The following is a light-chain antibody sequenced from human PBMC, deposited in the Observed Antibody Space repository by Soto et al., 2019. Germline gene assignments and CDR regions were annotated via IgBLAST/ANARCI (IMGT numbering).Light chain of an antibody. V-gene: IGKV1-5*03. J-gene: IGKJ1*01. CDR3: QEYNTWPWT. CDR2: KAS. Sequence: DIQMTQSPSTLSGSVGDRVTITYRASQTISSWLAWYQQKPGKAPKLLIYKASTLKSGVPSRFSGSGSGTEFTLTITSLQSEDSAVYYCQEYNTWPWTFGQGTKVDIK. CDR1: QTISSW.